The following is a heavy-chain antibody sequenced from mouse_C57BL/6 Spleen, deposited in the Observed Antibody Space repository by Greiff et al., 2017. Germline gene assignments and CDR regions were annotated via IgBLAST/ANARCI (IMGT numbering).Heavy chain of an antibody. J-gene: IGHJ2*01. CDR1: GYTFTSYW. D-gene: IGHD1-1*01. V-gene: IGHV1-69*01. Sequence: QVQLQQPGAELVMPGASVTLSCKASGYTFTSYWMHWVKQRPGQGLEWIGEIDPSDSYTNYNQKFKGKSTLTVDKSSSTAYMQLISLTSEDSAVYYCARFTTVVAFDYWGQGTTLTVSS. CDR3: ARFTTVVAFDY. CDR2: IDPSDSYT.